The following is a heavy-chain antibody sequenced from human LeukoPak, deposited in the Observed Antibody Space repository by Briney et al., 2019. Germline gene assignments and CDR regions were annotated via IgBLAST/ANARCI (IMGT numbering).Heavy chain of an antibody. V-gene: IGHV1-69*13. J-gene: IGHJ4*02. CDR2: IIPIFGTA. D-gene: IGHD6-13*01. CDR1: GGTFSSYA. CDR3: ASTIDIAAAGLDY. Sequence: SVKVSCKASGGTFSSYAISWVRQAPGQGLEWMGGIIPIFGTANYAQKFQGRVTITADESTSTAYVELSSLRSEDTAVYYCASTIDIAAAGLDYWGQGTLVAVSS.